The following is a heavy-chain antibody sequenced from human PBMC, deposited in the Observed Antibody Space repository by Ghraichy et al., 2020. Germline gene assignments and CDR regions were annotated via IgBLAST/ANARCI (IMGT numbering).Heavy chain of an antibody. CDR1: GFTFSSYA. D-gene: IGHD5-18*01. V-gene: IGHV3-23*01. CDR2: ISGSGGST. CDR3: AKAGRGYSYGGNWYFDL. Sequence: GGSLRLSCAASGFTFSSYAMSWVRQAPGKGLEWVSAISGSGGSTYYADSVKGRFTISRDNSKNTLYLQMNSLRAEDTTVYYCAKAGRGYSYGGNWYFDLWGRGTLVTVSS. J-gene: IGHJ2*01.